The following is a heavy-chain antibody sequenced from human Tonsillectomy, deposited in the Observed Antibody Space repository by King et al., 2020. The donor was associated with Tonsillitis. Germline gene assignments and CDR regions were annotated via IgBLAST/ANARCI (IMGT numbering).Heavy chain of an antibody. CDR1: GFTFSNFW. D-gene: IGHD5-12*01. CDR2: IKQDGSEK. V-gene: IGHV3-7*03. J-gene: IGHJ6*02. Sequence: VQLVESGGGLVQPGGSLRLSCAASGFTFSNFWMTWVRQAPGKGLEWVANIKQDGSEKHYVDSVEGRFTISRDNAKNSLYLQMNSLSSADTAVYFCARGDSGSEQDDYDVYARDVGGQGTAGTVS. CDR3: ARGDSGSEQDDYDVYARDV.